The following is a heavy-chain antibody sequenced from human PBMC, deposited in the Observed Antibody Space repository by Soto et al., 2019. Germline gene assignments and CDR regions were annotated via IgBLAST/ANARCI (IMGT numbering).Heavy chain of an antibody. CDR2: LSYDGSRK. CDR3: ASLELLSTYGMDV. CDR1: GFTFSSYG. J-gene: IGHJ6*02. D-gene: IGHD2-2*01. Sequence: GGSLRLSCVVSGFTFSSYGMHWVRQAPGKGLGWVAGLSYDGSRKFYEDAVKGRFTISRDNSKNTLYLQMNSLRAEDTAVYYCASLELLSTYGMDVWGQGTTVTVSS. V-gene: IGHV3-30*03.